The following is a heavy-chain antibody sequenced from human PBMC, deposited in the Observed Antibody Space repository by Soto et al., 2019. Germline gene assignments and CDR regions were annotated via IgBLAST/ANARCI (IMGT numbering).Heavy chain of an antibody. CDR1: GFSLSTSAVG. J-gene: IGHJ6*02. CDR2: IYWDGDK. D-gene: IGHD1-26*01. CDR3: VHSRGSQKYYYYYSLDV. V-gene: IGHV2-5*02. Sequence: SGPTLVNPTQTLTLTCSFSGFSLSTSAVGVGWIRQPPGKALEWLALIYWDGDKRYSPSLKSRLTITKDTSKNQVVLTMTNMDPVDTATYFCVHSRGSQKYYYYYSLDVWGQGTTVTVYS.